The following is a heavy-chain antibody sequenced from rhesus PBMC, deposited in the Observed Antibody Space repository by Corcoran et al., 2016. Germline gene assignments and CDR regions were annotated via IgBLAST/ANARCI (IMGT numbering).Heavy chain of an antibody. Sequence: QLQLQESGPGLVKPSETLSLTCAGSGYSISSGYGWSWIRQPPGKGLEWIGYIGSSNGSTNYNPSLKSRVTISKDTSKNQFSLKLSSVTAADTAVYYCARDLYDYWGQGVLVTVSS. CDR3: ARDLYDY. V-gene: IGHV4-127*01. D-gene: IGHD3-16*01. J-gene: IGHJ4*01. CDR1: GYSISSGYG. CDR2: IGSSNGST.